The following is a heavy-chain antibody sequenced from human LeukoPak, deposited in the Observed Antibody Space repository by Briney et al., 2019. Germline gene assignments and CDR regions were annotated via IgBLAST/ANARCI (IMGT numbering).Heavy chain of an antibody. CDR1: GYTFTSYG. CDR3: ARDPSSMHYYYYMDV. Sequence: ASVKVSCKASGYTFTSYGISWARQAPGQGLEWMGWISAYNGNTNYAQKLQGRVTMTTDTSTSTAYMELRSLRSDDTAVYYCARDPSSMHYYYYMDVWGKGTTVTVSS. V-gene: IGHV1-18*01. D-gene: IGHD2-8*01. CDR2: ISAYNGNT. J-gene: IGHJ6*03.